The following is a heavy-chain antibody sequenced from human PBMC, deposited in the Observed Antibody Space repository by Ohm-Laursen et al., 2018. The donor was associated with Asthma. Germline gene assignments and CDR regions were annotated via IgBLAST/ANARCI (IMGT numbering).Heavy chain of an antibody. D-gene: IGHD4-17*01. J-gene: IGHJ6*02. CDR1: GFTFSRYA. CDR3: ARDVRDYRYYYYYYGMDV. CDR2: ISDSGGST. V-gene: IGHV3-23*01. Sequence: SLRLSCSASGFTFSRYAISWVRQAPGKGLEWVSTISDSGGSTYYADSVKGRFTISRDDSKNTLYLQMNSLRAEDTAVYYCARDVRDYRYYYYYYGMDVWGQGTTVTVSS.